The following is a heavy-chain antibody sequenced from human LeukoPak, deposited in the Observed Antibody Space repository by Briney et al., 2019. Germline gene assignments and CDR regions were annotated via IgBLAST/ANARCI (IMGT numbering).Heavy chain of an antibody. V-gene: IGHV3-30*02. J-gene: IGHJ5*02. CDR1: GFTFSSYG. Sequence: GGSLRLSCAASGFTFSSYGMHWVRQAPGKGLEWVAFIRYDGSNKYYADSVKGRFTISRDNAKNSLYLQMNSLRAEDTAVYYCARDLSRGYSYGYWFDPWGQGTLVTVSS. CDR3: ARDLSRGYSYGYWFDP. D-gene: IGHD5-18*01. CDR2: IRYDGSNK.